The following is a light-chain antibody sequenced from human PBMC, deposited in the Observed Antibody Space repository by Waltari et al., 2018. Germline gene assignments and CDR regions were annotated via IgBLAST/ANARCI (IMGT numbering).Light chain of an antibody. V-gene: IGKV3-20*01. CDR3: QHHVRLPAT. CDR2: GAY. J-gene: IGKJ1*01. CDR1: QSVNTY. Sequence: SCRASQSVNTYLAWYQQKPGQAPRLLIYGAYTRAAGIPDRFSGSGSGTDFSLTISRLEVEDFAVYYCQHHVRLPATFGQGTKVEIK.